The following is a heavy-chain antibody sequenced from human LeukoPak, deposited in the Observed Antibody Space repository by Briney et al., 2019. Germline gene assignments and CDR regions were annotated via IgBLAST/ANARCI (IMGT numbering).Heavy chain of an antibody. CDR1: GFTFSSYA. CDR2: ISGSGGAT. CDR3: AKHFYYGSGSYYCHLDS. D-gene: IGHD3-10*01. V-gene: IGHV3-23*01. J-gene: IGHJ4*02. Sequence: PGGSLRLSCAASGFTFSSYAMSWVRQAPGKGLEWVSAISGSGGATYSADSVKGRFTISRDNSKTTLYLQMNSLRAEDTAVYYCAKHFYYGSGSYYCHLDSWGQGTLVTVSS.